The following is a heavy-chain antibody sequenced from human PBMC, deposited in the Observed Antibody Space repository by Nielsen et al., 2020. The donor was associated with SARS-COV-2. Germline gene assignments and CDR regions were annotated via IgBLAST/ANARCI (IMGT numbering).Heavy chain of an antibody. V-gene: IGHV1-69*01. Sequence: WVRQAPGQGLEWMGGIIPIFGTANYAQKFQGRVTITADESTSTAYMELSSLRSEDTAVYYCARGGPGATEFDYWGQGTLVTVS. CDR2: IIPIFGTA. J-gene: IGHJ4*02. CDR3: ARGGPGATEFDY. D-gene: IGHD1-26*01.